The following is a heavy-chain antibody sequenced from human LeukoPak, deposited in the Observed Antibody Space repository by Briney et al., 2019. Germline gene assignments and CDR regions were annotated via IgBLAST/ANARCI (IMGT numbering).Heavy chain of an antibody. Sequence: GESLKISCKGSGYSFTSYWIGRVRQMPGKGLEWMGIIYPGDSDTRYSPSFQGQVTISADKSISTAYLQWSSLKASDTAMYYCARLDGSGWSNYYYYYGMDVWGQGTTVTVSS. V-gene: IGHV5-51*01. D-gene: IGHD6-19*01. CDR2: IYPGDSDT. CDR3: ARLDGSGWSNYYYYYGMDV. J-gene: IGHJ6*02. CDR1: GYSFTSYW.